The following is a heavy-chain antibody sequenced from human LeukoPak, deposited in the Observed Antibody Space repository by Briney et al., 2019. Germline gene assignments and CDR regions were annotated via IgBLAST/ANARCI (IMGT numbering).Heavy chain of an antibody. CDR1: GFTFSDYW. Sequence: GGSLRLSCSASGFTFSDYWMTWVRQAPGKGLEWVSYISSSGSTIYYADSVKGRFTISRDNSKNTLYLQMNSLRAEDTAVYYCAKDSYGDYGVYYYYYMDVWGKGTTVTISS. CDR2: ISSSGSTI. CDR3: AKDSYGDYGVYYYYYMDV. J-gene: IGHJ6*03. V-gene: IGHV3-48*01. D-gene: IGHD4-17*01.